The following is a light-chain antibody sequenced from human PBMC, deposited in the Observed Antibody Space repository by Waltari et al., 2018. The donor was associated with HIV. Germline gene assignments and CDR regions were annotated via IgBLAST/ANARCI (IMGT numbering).Light chain of an antibody. V-gene: IGLV1-44*01. CDR3: AARDDILSGSWV. J-gene: IGLJ3*02. Sequence: HSVLTQAPSASGTLRQRVTLSCSGSFPHTATTSASCFQQLPGMSPRLIICSDSQRPSGVPDRFSASKSGTSASLAIDGLESGDEADYYCAARDDILSGSWVFGGGT. CDR2: SDS. CDR1: FPHTATTS.